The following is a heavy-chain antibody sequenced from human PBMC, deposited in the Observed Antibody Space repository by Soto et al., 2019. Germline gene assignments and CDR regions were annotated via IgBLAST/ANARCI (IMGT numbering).Heavy chain of an antibody. J-gene: IGHJ5*02. CDR1: GYTFTGYY. V-gene: IGHV1-2*02. CDR3: VRGSYNSSGLDLAGRFDP. D-gene: IGHD3-22*01. CDR2: IIPGNGGT. Sequence: ASVKVSCKASGYTFTGYYIHWVRQAPGQGLEWMGWIIPGNGGTKYAQKFQGRVTVTGXXXXXXVXMXLXXXTPNETAVYYCVRGSYNSSGLDLAGRFDPLGLG.